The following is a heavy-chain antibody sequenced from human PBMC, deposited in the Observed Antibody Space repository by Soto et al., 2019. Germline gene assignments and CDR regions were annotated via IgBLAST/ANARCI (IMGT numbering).Heavy chain of an antibody. D-gene: IGHD1-1*01. J-gene: IGHJ5*02. Sequence: PSETLSLTCTVSVASSSGYYWSWIRKCAGKGLEWIGRIYATGTTDYNPSLKSRVMMSVDTSKKQFSLKLRSVTAADTAVYYCVRDGTKTLRDWFDPWGQGISVTVSS. CDR1: VASSSGYY. CDR3: VRDGTKTLRDWFDP. V-gene: IGHV4-4*07. CDR2: IYATGTT.